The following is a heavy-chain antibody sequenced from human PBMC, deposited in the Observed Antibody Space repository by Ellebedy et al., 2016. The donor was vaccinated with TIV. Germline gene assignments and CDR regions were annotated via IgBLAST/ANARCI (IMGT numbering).Heavy chain of an antibody. J-gene: IGHJ4*02. V-gene: IGHV3-30-3*01. Sequence: GESLKISXAASGFTFSSYAMHWVRQAPGKGLEWVAVISYDGSNKYYADSVKGRFTISRDNSKNTLYLQMNSLRAEDTAVYYCARDMSSWYNWVGYFDYWGQGTLVTVSS. CDR1: GFTFSSYA. CDR3: ARDMSSWYNWVGYFDY. CDR2: ISYDGSNK. D-gene: IGHD6-13*01.